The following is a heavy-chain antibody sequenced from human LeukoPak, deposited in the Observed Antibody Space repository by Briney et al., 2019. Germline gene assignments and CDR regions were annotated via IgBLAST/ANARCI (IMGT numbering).Heavy chain of an antibody. CDR3: ARGDSSGYFFWGLGYDY. J-gene: IGHJ4*02. Sequence: ASVKVSCKASGYTFTCYYMRWVRQAPGQGLEWMGWINSNSGGTNYAQKFQGGVTMTRGTAISTAYMELRRLRSDDTAVYYCARGDSSGYFFWGLGYDYWGQGTLVTVSS. CDR2: INSNSGGT. V-gene: IGHV1-2*02. D-gene: IGHD3-22*01. CDR1: GYTFTCYY.